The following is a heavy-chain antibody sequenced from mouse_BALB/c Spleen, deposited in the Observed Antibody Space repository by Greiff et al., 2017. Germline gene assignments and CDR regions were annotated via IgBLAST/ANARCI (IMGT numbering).Heavy chain of an antibody. Sequence: EASGFDFSRYWMSWVRQAPGKGLEWIGEINPDSSTINYTPSLKDKFIISRDNAKNTLYLQMSKVRSEDTALYYCARPYYDYEAWFAYWGQGTLVTVSA. J-gene: IGHJ3*01. V-gene: IGHV4-1*02. D-gene: IGHD2-4*01. CDR3: ARPYYDYEAWFAY. CDR2: INPDSSTI. CDR1: GFDFSRYW.